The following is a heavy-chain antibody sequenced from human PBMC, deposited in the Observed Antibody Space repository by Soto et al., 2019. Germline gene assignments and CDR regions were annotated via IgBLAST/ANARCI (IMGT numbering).Heavy chain of an antibody. CDR1: GFTLSSYA. D-gene: IGHD4-4*01. Sequence: GGFPRLPCAALGFTLSSYAIHWVRQAPGKGLEWVAVISYDGSNKYYADSVKGRFTISRDNSKNTLYLQMNSLRAEDTAVYYCARDGDYSNYYYYGMDVWGQGTTVTVSS. CDR2: ISYDGSNK. CDR3: ARDGDYSNYYYYGMDV. J-gene: IGHJ6*02. V-gene: IGHV3-30-3*01.